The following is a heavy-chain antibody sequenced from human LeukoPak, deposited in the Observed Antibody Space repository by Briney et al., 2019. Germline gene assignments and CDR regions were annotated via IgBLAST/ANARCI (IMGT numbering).Heavy chain of an antibody. Sequence: LSGGSLRLSCAASEFTFTNYAMSWVRQAPGKGLEWVAVISYDGSNKYYADSVKGRFTISRDNSKNTLYLQMNSLRAEDTAVYYCARDQDPMLGDDAFDIWGQGTMVTVSS. J-gene: IGHJ3*02. CDR2: ISYDGSNK. V-gene: IGHV3-30-3*01. CDR1: EFTFTNYA. CDR3: ARDQDPMLGDDAFDI. D-gene: IGHD1-26*01.